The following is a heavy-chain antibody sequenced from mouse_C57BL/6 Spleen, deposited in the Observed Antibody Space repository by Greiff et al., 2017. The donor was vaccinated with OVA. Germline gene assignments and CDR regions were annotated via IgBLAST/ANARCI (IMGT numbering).Heavy chain of an antibody. CDR3: AKGGYDGYYVAWFAY. D-gene: IGHD2-3*01. J-gene: IGHJ3*01. CDR2: IYPGSGNT. Sequence: VQLKESGAELVRPGASVKLSCKASGYTFTDYYINWVKQRPGQGLEWIARIYPGSGNTYYNEKFKGKATLTAKKSSSTAYMQLSSLTSEDSAVYFCAKGGYDGYYVAWFAYWGQGTLVTVSA. V-gene: IGHV1-76*01. CDR1: GYTFTDYY.